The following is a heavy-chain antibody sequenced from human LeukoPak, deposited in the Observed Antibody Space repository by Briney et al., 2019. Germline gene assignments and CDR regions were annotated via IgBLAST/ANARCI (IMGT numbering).Heavy chain of an antibody. V-gene: IGHV4-59*12. CDR2: IYYSGST. J-gene: IGHJ4*02. CDR1: GGSISSYY. CDR3: ARDDVGIAAAGGIY. Sequence: SETLSLTCTVSGGSISSYYWSWIRQPPGKGLEWIGYIYYSGSTNYNPSLKSRVTISVDTSKNQFSLKLSSVTAADTAVYYCARDDVGIAAAGGIYWGQGTLVTVSS. D-gene: IGHD6-13*01.